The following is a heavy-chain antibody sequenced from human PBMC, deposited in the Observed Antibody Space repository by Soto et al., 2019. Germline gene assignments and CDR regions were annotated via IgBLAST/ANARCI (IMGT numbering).Heavy chain of an antibody. Sequence: QVQLVDSWGGVVQPGRSLRLSCAASGFTFTTYGMHWVRRSPGKGLEWVAVISYDGSHAYYADSVKGRFTISRDNSKNTLWRQINTVRAEDSSVDYGAKSRTYSVASGFDYWGRGTLVTVSS. D-gene: IGHD1-26*01. CDR2: ISYDGSHA. J-gene: IGHJ4*02. CDR3: AKSRTYSVASGFDY. CDR1: GFTFTTYG. V-gene: IGHV3-30*18.